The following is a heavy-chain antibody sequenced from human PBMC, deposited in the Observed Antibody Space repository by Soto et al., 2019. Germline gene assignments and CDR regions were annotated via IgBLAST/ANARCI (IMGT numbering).Heavy chain of an antibody. V-gene: IGHV4-30-4*01. Sequence: QVQLQESGPGLVQPSQTLSLTCTVSGGSMSSGIYYWSWIRQPPGKGLECIGFTSYSGTTYYNTSLWSRVSMSVDTSKVKFTMHVNSVTAADTAVYYCATMGTPVTGLYYFDRWCQGTLVTVSS. J-gene: IGHJ4*02. D-gene: IGHD4-17*01. CDR1: GGSMSSGIYY. CDR2: TSYSGTT. CDR3: ATMGTPVTGLYYFDR.